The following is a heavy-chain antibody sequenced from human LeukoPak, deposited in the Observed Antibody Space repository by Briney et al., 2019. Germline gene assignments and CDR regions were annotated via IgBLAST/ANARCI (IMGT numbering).Heavy chain of an antibody. V-gene: IGHV4-34*01. CDR3: ARDFRERRGITGPHGMDV. D-gene: IGHD1-20*01. CDR1: GGSFSGYY. J-gene: IGHJ6*02. CDR2: INHSGST. Sequence: SSETLSLTCAVYGGSFSGYYWSWIRQPPGKGLEWIGEINHSGSTNYNPSLKSRVTISIDKSKNQFSLKLSSVTAADTAVYYCARDFRERRGITGPHGMDVWGQGTTVAVSS.